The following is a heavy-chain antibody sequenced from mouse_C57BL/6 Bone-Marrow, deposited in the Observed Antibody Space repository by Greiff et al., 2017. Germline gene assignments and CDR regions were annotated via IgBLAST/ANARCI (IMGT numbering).Heavy chain of an antibody. CDR2: IDPENGDT. Sequence: EVQLQQSGAELVRPGASVKLSCTASGFNIKDDYMHWVKQRPEQGLEWIGGIDPENGDTEYASKFQGKATITADTSSNTAYLQLSSLTSEDTAVYYCATHDGYSYYFDYWGQGTTLTVSA. D-gene: IGHD2-3*01. V-gene: IGHV14-4*01. CDR3: ATHDGYSYYFDY. J-gene: IGHJ2*01. CDR1: GFNIKDDY.